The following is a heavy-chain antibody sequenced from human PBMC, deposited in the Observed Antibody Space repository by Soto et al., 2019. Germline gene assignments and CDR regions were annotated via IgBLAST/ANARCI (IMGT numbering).Heavy chain of an antibody. V-gene: IGHV4-30-4*01. CDR1: GDYIHVGGYY. CDR2: IYYTGKT. CDR3: GRDLTSNANCIDP. D-gene: IGHD2-2*01. Sequence: SETLSLTCSVSGDYIHVGGYYWTWIRQRPGKGLEWMGYIYYTGKTYYNPSLESRLTMSVDRSKNQFSLRLTSVTAAGTAVYFCGRDLTSNANCIDPWGQGTLVTVSS. J-gene: IGHJ5*02.